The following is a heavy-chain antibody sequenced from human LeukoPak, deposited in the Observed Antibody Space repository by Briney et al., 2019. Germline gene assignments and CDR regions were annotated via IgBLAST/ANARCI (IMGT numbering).Heavy chain of an antibody. D-gene: IGHD6-13*01. Sequence: GGSLRLFCAASGFTFSSYSMNWVRQAPGKGLEWVSYITSSTTTIYYADSVKGRFTISRDNAKNSLYLQMHSLRAEDTAVYYCARDWRQQQLSYWGQGTLVTVSS. CDR3: ARDWRQQQLSY. CDR2: ITSSTTTI. CDR1: GFTFSSYS. V-gene: IGHV3-48*01. J-gene: IGHJ4*02.